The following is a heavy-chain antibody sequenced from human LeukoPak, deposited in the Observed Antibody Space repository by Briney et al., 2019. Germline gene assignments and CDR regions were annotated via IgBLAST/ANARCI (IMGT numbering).Heavy chain of an antibody. CDR3: AREKSLNHFAS. V-gene: IGHV6-1*01. Sequence: SQTLSLTWAISGDSVSSISASWNWIRQSPPRGLEWLGGTYHRSKWYNDYALSVKSRITINPDTSKNQFSLQLKSVTPEDTAVYYCAREKSLNHFASWGQGTLVTASS. CDR1: GDSVSSISAS. J-gene: IGHJ4*02. CDR2: TYHRSKWYN.